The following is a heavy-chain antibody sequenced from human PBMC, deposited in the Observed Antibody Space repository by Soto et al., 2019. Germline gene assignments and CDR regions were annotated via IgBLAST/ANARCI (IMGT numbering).Heavy chain of an antibody. V-gene: IGHV4-34*01. CDR2: INHSGST. J-gene: IGHJ5*02. CDR3: ASIYCSGGSCYSEWNWFDP. D-gene: IGHD2-15*01. Sequence: PSETLSLTCAVHGGSFSGYYLSWIRQAPGKGLEWIGEINHSGSTNYNPSLKSRVTISVDTSKNQFSLKLSSVTAADTAVYYCASIYCSGGSCYSEWNWFDPWGQGTLVTVYS. CDR1: GGSFSGYY.